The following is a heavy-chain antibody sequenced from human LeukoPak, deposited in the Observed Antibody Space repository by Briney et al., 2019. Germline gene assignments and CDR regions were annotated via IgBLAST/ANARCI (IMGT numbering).Heavy chain of an antibody. Sequence: GGSLRLSCAASGFTFSSFAMTWVRQAPEKGLEWVSAISGSGASTYYAGSVKGRFTISRDNSKNTLYLQMNSLRAEDTAVYYCAKGRGSPYYFEYWGQGTLVTVSS. V-gene: IGHV3-23*01. D-gene: IGHD1-26*01. CDR1: GFTFSSFA. CDR2: ISGSGAST. CDR3: AKGRGSPYYFEY. J-gene: IGHJ4*02.